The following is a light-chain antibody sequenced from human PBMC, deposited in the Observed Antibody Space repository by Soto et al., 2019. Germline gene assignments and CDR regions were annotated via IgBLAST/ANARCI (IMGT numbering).Light chain of an antibody. J-gene: IGKJ5*01. V-gene: IGKV1-27*01. CDR2: SAS. CDR3: QKFNTAPLT. Sequence: DIQMTPSQSSLSASVGDRVTITCRASQDISVYLAWYQQKPGKVPKLLIYSASTLQSGVPSRFSGSGSGTDFTLTISSLQPEDVATYYCQKFNTAPLTFGQGTRLEIK. CDR1: QDISVY.